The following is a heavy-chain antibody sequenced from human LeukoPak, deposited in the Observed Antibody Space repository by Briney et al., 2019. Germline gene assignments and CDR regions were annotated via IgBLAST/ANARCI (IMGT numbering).Heavy chain of an antibody. J-gene: IGHJ4*02. CDR3: ARRYPYSSGWSAIDY. V-gene: IGHV5-51*01. CDR2: IYPGDSDT. Sequence: GASLQISCQGSGSIFTSYWIGWVRQLPGKGLEWMGIIYPGDSDTRYSPSFQGQVTISADKSISTAYLQWSSLKASDTAMYYCARRYPYSSGWSAIDYWGQGTLVTVSS. CDR1: GSIFTSYW. D-gene: IGHD6-19*01.